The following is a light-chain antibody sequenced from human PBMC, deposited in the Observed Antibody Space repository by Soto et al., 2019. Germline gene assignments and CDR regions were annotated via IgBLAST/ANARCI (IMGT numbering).Light chain of an antibody. CDR2: ADS. J-gene: IGKJ5*01. CDR3: QQRYNWPIT. V-gene: IGKV3-11*01. Sequence: EIVLTQSPGTLSLSPGERATLSCRASQNVYSNYLAWYQQKPGQAPRLLIYADSNRATGIPARFSGSGSGTDFTLTISSLEPEDFSVYYCQQRYNWPITFGQGTRLEIK. CDR1: QNVYSNY.